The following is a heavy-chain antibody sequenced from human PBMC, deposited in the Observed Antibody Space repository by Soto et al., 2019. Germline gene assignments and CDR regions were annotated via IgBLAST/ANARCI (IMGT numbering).Heavy chain of an antibody. CDR3: AKVPLIAAAAPFDY. D-gene: IGHD6-13*01. V-gene: IGHV3-30-3*01. CDR2: ISYDGSNK. CDR1: GFTFSSYA. J-gene: IGHJ4*02. Sequence: PGGSLRLSCAASGFTFSSYAMHWVRQAPGKGLEWVAVISYDGSNKYYADSVKGRFTISRDNSKNTLYLQMNSLRAEDTAVYYCAKVPLIAAAAPFDYWGQRTLVTVSS.